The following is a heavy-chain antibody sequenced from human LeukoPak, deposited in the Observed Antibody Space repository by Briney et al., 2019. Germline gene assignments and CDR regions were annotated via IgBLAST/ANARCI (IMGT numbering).Heavy chain of an antibody. Sequence: KPSETLSLTCTVSGGSITSYYWNWIRQPPGKGLEWIGYIYYKGSTNYNYNPSLKSRLIISADTSKNQFSLKLSSVTAEDTAVYYCAIGSGSYYPWFDPWGQGTLVTVSS. J-gene: IGHJ5*02. CDR2: IYYKGSTNY. CDR3: AIGSGSYYPWFDP. V-gene: IGHV4-59*01. D-gene: IGHD3-10*01. CDR1: GGSITSYY.